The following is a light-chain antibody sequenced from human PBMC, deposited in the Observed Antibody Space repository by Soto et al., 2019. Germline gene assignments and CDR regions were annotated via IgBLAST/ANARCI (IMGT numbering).Light chain of an antibody. CDR2: GAS. Sequence: VIGDCRTIKSVSPGERDTLSCRASQSVSSNLAWYQQKPGQAPRLLIYGASTRATGVPARFSGSGSGTEFTLTISSLQSEDFAVYYCQQYNNWRTFGQGTKV. CDR1: QSVSSN. J-gene: IGKJ1*01. V-gene: IGKV3-15*01. CDR3: QQYNNWRT.